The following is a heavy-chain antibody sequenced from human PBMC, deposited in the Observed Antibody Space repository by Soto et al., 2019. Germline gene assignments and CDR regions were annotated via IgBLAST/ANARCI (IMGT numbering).Heavy chain of an antibody. Sequence: PSETLSLTCSVSGGSISSSSYYWGWIRQPPGKGLEWIGNFYYSGSTYYNPSLKSRVTISVDASKNQFSLKLSSVTAADTAVYYCARHGGGRFLENLPGGFFYYYGMDVWGQGTTVTVSS. CDR2: FYYSGST. J-gene: IGHJ6*02. D-gene: IGHD3-3*01. CDR3: ARHGGGRFLENLPGGFFYYYGMDV. V-gene: IGHV4-39*01. CDR1: GGSISSSSYY.